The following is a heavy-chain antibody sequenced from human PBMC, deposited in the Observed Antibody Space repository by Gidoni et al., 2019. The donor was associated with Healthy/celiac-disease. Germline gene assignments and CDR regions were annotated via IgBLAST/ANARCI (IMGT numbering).Heavy chain of an antibody. CDR2: ISGSGGST. Sequence: EVQLLESGGGLVQPGGSLRLSCAASGFTFSSSAMSWVRQAPGKGLEWVSAISGSGGSTYYADSVKGRFTISRDNSKNTLYLQMNSLRAEDTAVYYCAKVLELLPNYYYYYGMDVWGQGTTVTVSS. CDR1: GFTFSSSA. CDR3: AKVLELLPNYYYYYGMDV. V-gene: IGHV3-23*01. D-gene: IGHD1-26*01. J-gene: IGHJ6*02.